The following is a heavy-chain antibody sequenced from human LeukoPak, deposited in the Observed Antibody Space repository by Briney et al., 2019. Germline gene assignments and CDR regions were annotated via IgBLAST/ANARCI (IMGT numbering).Heavy chain of an antibody. Sequence: GGSLRLSCAASGFTFNIYWMSWVRQAPGKGLEWVANINQDGSEKYYVDSVKGRFTISRDNAKNSLYLQMNSLRAEDTAVYYCAREDGYSSSWYSDYWGQGTLVTVSS. CDR2: INQDGSEK. J-gene: IGHJ4*02. CDR3: AREDGYSSSWYSDY. D-gene: IGHD6-13*01. V-gene: IGHV3-7*05. CDR1: GFTFNIYW.